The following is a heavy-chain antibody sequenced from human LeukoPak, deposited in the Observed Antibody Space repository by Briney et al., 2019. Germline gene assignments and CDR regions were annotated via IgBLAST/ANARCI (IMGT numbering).Heavy chain of an antibody. J-gene: IGHJ4*02. Sequence: PSETLSLTCTVSGGSISSYYWSWIRQPPGKGLEWIGYIYYSGSTNYNPSLKSRVTISVDTSKNQFSLKLSSVTAADTAVYYCAREGGYYDSSGYYPFDYWGQGTLVTVSS. CDR1: GGSISSYY. CDR2: IYYSGST. V-gene: IGHV4-59*01. CDR3: AREGGYYDSSGYYPFDY. D-gene: IGHD3-22*01.